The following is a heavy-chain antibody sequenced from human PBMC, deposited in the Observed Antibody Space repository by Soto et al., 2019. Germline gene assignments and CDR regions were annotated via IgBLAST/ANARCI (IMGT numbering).Heavy chain of an antibody. CDR2: IYTSGST. Sequence: SETLSLTCTVSGGSFSSYYWSWIRQPAGKGLEWIGRIYTSGSTNYNPSLKSRVTMSVDTSKNQFSLKLSSVTAADTAVYYCARAVSSGWYTFYFDYWGQGTLVTVSS. CDR3: ARAVSSGWYTFYFDY. J-gene: IGHJ4*02. CDR1: GGSFSSYY. V-gene: IGHV4-4*07. D-gene: IGHD6-19*01.